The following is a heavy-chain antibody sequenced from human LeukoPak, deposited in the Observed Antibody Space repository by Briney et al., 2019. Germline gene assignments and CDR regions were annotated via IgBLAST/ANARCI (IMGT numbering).Heavy chain of an antibody. J-gene: IGHJ5*02. V-gene: IGHV3-48*03. D-gene: IGHD6-13*01. Sequence: GGSLRLSCAASGFTFSRYEMNWVRQAPGKGLEWVSYLSSSGNTVCYADSVKGRFTISRDNAKNSVYPQMNSLRAEDTAVYFCARDRPGGSSWSWFEPWGQGTLVTVSS. CDR1: GFTFSRYE. CDR2: LSSSGNTV. CDR3: ARDRPGGSSWSWFEP.